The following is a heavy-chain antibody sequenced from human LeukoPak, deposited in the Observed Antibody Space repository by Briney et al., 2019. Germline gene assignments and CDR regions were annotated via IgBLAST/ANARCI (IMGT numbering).Heavy chain of an antibody. CDR2: IRGKGFSDPP. Sequence: GGSLRLSCAAPGFLFSDFAIHWVRQASGKGLEGVGRIRGKGFSDPPAYAASVKDRFTISRDDSESTAYLQMNSLKAEDTAVYYCTVPQSGGNWFDPWGPGTQVTVSS. CDR3: TVPQSGGNWFDP. D-gene: IGHD3-16*01. J-gene: IGHJ5*02. CDR1: GFLFSDFA. V-gene: IGHV3-73*01.